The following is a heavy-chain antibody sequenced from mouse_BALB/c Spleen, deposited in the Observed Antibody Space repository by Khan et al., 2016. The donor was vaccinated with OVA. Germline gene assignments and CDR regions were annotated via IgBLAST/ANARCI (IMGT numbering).Heavy chain of an antibody. V-gene: IGHV5-6*01. Sequence: EVQLVESGGDFLSPEGSLKPPCAAPGSTSGTHGMSWVAQIQDKSWEWVATIIIGGAYTYFPDSVKGGFSISRDNAKNTLYLQLSSLKSEDTAIYYCARLAYYYNSEGFAYWGQGTLVTVSA. CDR2: IIIGGAYT. CDR3: ARLAYYYNSEGFAY. D-gene: IGHD1-1*01. J-gene: IGHJ3*01. CDR1: GSTSGTHG.